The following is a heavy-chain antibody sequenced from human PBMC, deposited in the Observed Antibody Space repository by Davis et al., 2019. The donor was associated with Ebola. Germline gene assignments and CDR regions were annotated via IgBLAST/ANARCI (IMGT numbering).Heavy chain of an antibody. V-gene: IGHV4-34*01. CDR1: GGSFSGYY. Sequence: SETLSLTCAVYGGSFSGYYWSWIRQPPGKGLEWIGEINHSGSTNYNPSLKSRVTISVDTSKNQFSLKLSSVTAADTAVYYCARGVAVAGTLSRAFDIWGQGTMVTVSS. D-gene: IGHD6-19*01. J-gene: IGHJ3*02. CDR2: INHSGST. CDR3: ARGVAVAGTLSRAFDI.